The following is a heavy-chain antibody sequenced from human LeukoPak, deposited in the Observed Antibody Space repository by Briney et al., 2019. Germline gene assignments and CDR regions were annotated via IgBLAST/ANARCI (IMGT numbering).Heavy chain of an antibody. CDR3: ARGRLLWFGELGFDY. J-gene: IGHJ4*02. D-gene: IGHD3-10*01. CDR2: INHSGST. CDR1: GGSFSGYY. Sequence: PSETLSLTCAVYGGSFSGYYWSWIRQPTGKGLEWIGEINHSGSTNYNPSLKSRVTISVDTSKNQFSLKLSSVTAADTAVYYCARGRLLWFGELGFDYWGQGTLVTVSS. V-gene: IGHV4-34*01.